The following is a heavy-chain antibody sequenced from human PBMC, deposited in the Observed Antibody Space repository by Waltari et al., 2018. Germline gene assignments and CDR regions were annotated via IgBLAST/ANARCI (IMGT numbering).Heavy chain of an antibody. D-gene: IGHD6-19*01. V-gene: IGHV5-51*03. Sequence: EVQLVQSGAEVKKPGESLKISCKGSGYSFTSYWIGWVRQMPGKGLEWMGIIYPGDSDTRYRPSFQGQVTISADKSISTAYLQWSSLKASDTAVYYCARDRNIAVAGTGSAFDIWGQGTMVTVSS. CDR1: GYSFTSYW. J-gene: IGHJ3*02. CDR2: IYPGDSDT. CDR3: ARDRNIAVAGTGSAFDI.